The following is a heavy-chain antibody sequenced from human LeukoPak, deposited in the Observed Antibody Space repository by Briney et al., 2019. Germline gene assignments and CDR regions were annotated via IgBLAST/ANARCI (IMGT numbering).Heavy chain of an antibody. Sequence: KPSETLSLTCAVYGGSFSGYYWSWIRQPPGKGLEWIGEINHSGSTNYNPSLKSRVTISVDTSENQFSLKLSSVTAADTAVYYCARVSPAGITFGGPTIYWGQGTLVTVSS. D-gene: IGHD3-16*01. CDR1: GGSFSGYY. V-gene: IGHV4-34*01. CDR3: ARVSPAGITFGGPTIY. CDR2: INHSGST. J-gene: IGHJ4*02.